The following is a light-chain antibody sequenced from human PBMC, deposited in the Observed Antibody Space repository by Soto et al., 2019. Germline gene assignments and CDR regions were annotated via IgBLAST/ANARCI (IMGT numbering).Light chain of an antibody. CDR1: QGISNF. CDR2: TAS. Sequence: DIQLTQSPSFLSASVGDRFTITCRASQGISNFLAWYQQKPGKAPKLLIYTASTLQSGVPSRFSGSGSGTDFTLTISSLQPEDVATYYCQKYNSAPWTFGQGTKVDIK. CDR3: QKYNSAPWT. J-gene: IGKJ1*01. V-gene: IGKV1-27*01.